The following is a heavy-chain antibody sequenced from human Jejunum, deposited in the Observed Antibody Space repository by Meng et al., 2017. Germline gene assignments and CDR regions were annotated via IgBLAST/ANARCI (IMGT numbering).Heavy chain of an antibody. Sequence: GGSLRLSCAASGFTFSSSSMTWVRQAPGKGLEWVSSVSTDGNTYYADSAKGRFTISRDNSKNTLYLQMSSLRAEDTALYYCAKLVPYWGQGTLVTVSS. CDR1: GFTFSSSS. J-gene: IGHJ4*02. V-gene: IGHV3-23*01. D-gene: IGHD2-21*01. CDR2: VSTDGNT. CDR3: AKLVPY.